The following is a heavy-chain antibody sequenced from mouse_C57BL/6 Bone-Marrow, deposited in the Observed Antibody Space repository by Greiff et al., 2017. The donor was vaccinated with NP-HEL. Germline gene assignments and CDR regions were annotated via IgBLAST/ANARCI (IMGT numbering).Heavy chain of an antibody. D-gene: IGHD1-1*01. CDR2: ISDGGSYT. CDR1: GFTFSSYA. CDR3: AREAITTVVADY. J-gene: IGHJ2*01. V-gene: IGHV5-4*01. Sequence: EVMLVESGGGLVKPGGSLKLSCAASGFTFSSYAMSWVRQTPEKRLEWVATISDGGSYTYYPDNVKGRFTISRDNAKNNLYLQMSHLKSEDTAMYYCAREAITTVVADYWGQGTTLTVSS.